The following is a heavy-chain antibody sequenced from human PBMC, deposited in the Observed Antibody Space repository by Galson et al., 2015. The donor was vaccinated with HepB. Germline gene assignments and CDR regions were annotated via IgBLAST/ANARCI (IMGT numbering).Heavy chain of an antibody. CDR3: ARDSAAAGGGDFDY. CDR2: ISYDVSNK. V-gene: IGHV3-30*03. J-gene: IGHJ4*02. D-gene: IGHD6-13*01. Sequence: SLRLSCAASGFTFSSYVMHWVRQAPGKGLEWVAVISYDVSNKYYADSVKGRFTISRDNSKNTLYLQMNSLRAEDTAVYYCARDSAAAGGGDFDYWGQGTLVTVSS. CDR1: GFTFSSYV.